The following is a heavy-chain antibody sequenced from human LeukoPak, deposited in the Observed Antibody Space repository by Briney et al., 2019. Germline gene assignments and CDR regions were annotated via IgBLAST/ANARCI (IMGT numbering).Heavy chain of an antibody. V-gene: IGHV3-11*04. CDR2: ISSSGSTI. CDR1: GFTFSDYY. J-gene: IGHJ3*02. CDR3: ASLGGYSYGPPPAFDI. Sequence: GGSLRLSCAASGFTFSDYYMSWIRQAPGKGLEWVSYISSSGSTIYYADSVKGRFTISRDNAKNSLYLQMNSLRAEDTAVYYCASLGGYSYGPPPAFDIWGQGTMVTVSS. D-gene: IGHD5-18*01.